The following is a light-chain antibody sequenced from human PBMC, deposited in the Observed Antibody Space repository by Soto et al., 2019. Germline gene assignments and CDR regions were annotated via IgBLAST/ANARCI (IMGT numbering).Light chain of an antibody. V-gene: IGKV3-20*01. Sequence: EIVLTQSPGTLSLSPGERDTLSCRASQSVSSSYLAWYQQKPGQAPRLLIYGASSRATGIPDRFSGSGSGTDFTLTISRLEPEYFAVYYCQQYGSSPWTFGQGTKVEIK. CDR2: GAS. J-gene: IGKJ1*01. CDR1: QSVSSSY. CDR3: QQYGSSPWT.